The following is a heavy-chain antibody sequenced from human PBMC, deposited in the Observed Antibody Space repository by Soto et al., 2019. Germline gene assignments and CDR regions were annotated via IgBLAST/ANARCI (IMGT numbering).Heavy chain of an antibody. CDR3: ARDTLRGHSYAYFDY. V-gene: IGHV4-59*01. D-gene: IGHD5-18*01. CDR1: SGSISSYS. Sequence: QVQLQESGPGLVKPSETLSRTCTVSSGSISSYSWNWFRQPPGKGLAWIGYIYYSGSTNYNTSLKSRVTISIYTSKNQFSLDLSSVTAADTAVYFCARDTLRGHSYAYFDYWGQGTLVTGSS. J-gene: IGHJ4*02. CDR2: IYYSGST.